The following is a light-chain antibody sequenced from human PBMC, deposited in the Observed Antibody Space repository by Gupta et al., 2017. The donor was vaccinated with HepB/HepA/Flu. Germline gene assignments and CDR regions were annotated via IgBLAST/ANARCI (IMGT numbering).Light chain of an antibody. CDR1: QSVSSGF. Sequence: EIVLTQSAGTLSLSPGKEAPRSCRASQSVSSGFLAWYQQKPGQAPRLLIYGASNRATGVPDRFSGSGYGTDFTLTISSLEPEDSAVYYCQQDCSSQLTFGEGARMEIK. J-gene: IGKJ5*01. CDR3: QQDCSSQLT. V-gene: IGKV3-20*01. CDR2: GAS.